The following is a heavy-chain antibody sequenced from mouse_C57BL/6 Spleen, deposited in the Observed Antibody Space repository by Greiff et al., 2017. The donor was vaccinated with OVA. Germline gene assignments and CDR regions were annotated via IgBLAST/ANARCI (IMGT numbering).Heavy chain of an antibody. CDR3: ARGGATVVAMDY. CDR2: IDPSDSYT. J-gene: IGHJ4*01. Sequence: QVQLQQPGAELVKPGASVKLSCKASGYTFTSYWMQWVKQRPGQGLEWIGEIDPSDSYTNYNQKFKGKATLTVDTSSSTAYMQLSSLTSEDSAVYYCARGGATVVAMDYWGQGTSVTVSS. D-gene: IGHD1-1*01. V-gene: IGHV1-50*01. CDR1: GYTFTSYW.